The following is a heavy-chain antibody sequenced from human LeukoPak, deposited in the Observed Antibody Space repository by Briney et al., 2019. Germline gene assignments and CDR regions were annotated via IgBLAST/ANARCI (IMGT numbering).Heavy chain of an antibody. V-gene: IGHV1-2*02. J-gene: IGHJ5*02. D-gene: IGHD3-10*01. CDR3: ARDFGNYYGSGTLDWFDP. Sequence: ASVKVSCKTSGYPFTDYYIHWVRQAPGQGLEWMGWINPNSGATNYPRKFQGRVTVTRDTSTSTAYVELTSLRSDDTAVYFCARDFGNYYGSGTLDWFDPWGQGTLVTVSS. CDR2: INPNSGAT. CDR1: GYPFTDYY.